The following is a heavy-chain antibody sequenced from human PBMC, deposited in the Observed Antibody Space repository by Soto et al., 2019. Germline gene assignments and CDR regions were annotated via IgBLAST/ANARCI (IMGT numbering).Heavy chain of an antibody. V-gene: IGHV3-11*01. D-gene: IGHD5-12*01. CDR3: ARSRGYGGYDPDY. Sequence: GGSLRLSCAAPGFTFSDYYMSWIRQAPGKGLEWVSYISSSGSTIHYADSVKGRFTISRDNTKNSLYLQMISLRAEDTAVYYCARSRGYGGYDPDYWGQGTLVTVSS. J-gene: IGHJ4*02. CDR2: ISSSGSTI. CDR1: GFTFSDYY.